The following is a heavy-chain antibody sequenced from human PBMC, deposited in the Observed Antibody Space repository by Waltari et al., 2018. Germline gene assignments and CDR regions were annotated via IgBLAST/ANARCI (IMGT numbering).Heavy chain of an antibody. J-gene: IGHJ4*02. CDR1: GFSYSNYW. V-gene: IGHV3-7*01. D-gene: IGHD7-27*01. CDR3: ARNGNWDFDY. CDR2: IKYDGSES. Sequence: EVQLVESGGGLVQTGESLRLYCAASGFSYSNYWMMWVRQAPGEGLEWVANIKYDGSESYYVDSVKGRFTISRDNAKNSLFLQMNSLRADDTGVYFCARNGNWDFDYWGQGTLVTVSS.